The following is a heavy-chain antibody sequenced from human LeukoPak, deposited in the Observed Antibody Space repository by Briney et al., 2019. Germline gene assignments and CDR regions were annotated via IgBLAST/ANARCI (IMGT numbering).Heavy chain of an antibody. CDR2: INHSGST. Sequence: SETLSLTCAVYGGSFSGYYWSWIRQPPGKGLEWIGKINHSGSTNYNPSLKSRVTISVDTSKNQFSLKLSSVTAADTAVYYCASFGGFTIDAFDIWGQGAMVTVSS. D-gene: IGHD2-15*01. CDR1: GGSFSGYY. V-gene: IGHV4-34*01. CDR3: ASFGGFTIDAFDI. J-gene: IGHJ3*02.